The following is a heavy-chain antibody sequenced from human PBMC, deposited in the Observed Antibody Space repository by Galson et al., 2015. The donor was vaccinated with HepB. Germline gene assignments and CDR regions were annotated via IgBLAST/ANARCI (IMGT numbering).Heavy chain of an antibody. CDR2: IYYSGST. D-gene: IGHD1-1*01. J-gene: IGHJ6*02. Sequence: SETLSLTCTVSGGSISSSSYYWGWIRQPPGKGLEWIGSIYYSGSTYYNPSLKSRVTISVDTSKNQFSPKLSSVTAADTAVYYCARRPRGTKYGMDVWGQGTTVTVSS. V-gene: IGHV4-39*01. CDR3: ARRPRGTKYGMDV. CDR1: GGSISSSSYY.